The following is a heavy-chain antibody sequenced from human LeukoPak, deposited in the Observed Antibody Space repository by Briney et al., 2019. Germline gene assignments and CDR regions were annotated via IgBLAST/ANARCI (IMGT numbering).Heavy chain of an antibody. Sequence: PGGSLRLSCAASGFTFSSYGMHWVRQAPGKGLEWVAVIWYDGSNKYYADSVKGRLTISRDNSKNTLYLQMNSLRAEDTAVYYCAKDHYYGSGSQNWFDPWGQGTLVTVSS. CDR2: IWYDGSNK. J-gene: IGHJ5*02. CDR3: AKDHYYGSGSQNWFDP. V-gene: IGHV3-33*06. CDR1: GFTFSSYG. D-gene: IGHD3-10*01.